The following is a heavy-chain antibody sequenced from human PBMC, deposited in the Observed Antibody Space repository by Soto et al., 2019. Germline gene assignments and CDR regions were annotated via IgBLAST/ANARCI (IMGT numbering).Heavy chain of an antibody. V-gene: IGHV3-15*07. CDR1: GFTFSNAW. J-gene: IGHJ5*02. D-gene: IGHD3-10*01. CDR2: IKSKTDGGTT. Sequence: PGGALRLPCAASGFTFSNAWMNWVRQAPGKGLEWVGRIKSKTDGGTTDYAAPVKGRFTISRDDSKTTLYLQMNSLKTEDTAVYYCTTDLVLWYYPMVQGMPWFDPWGQGTLVTVSS. CDR3: TTDLVLWYYPMVQGMPWFDP.